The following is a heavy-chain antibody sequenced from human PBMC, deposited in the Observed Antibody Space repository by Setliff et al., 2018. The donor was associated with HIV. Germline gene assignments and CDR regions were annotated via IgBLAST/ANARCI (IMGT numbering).Heavy chain of an antibody. J-gene: IGHJ3*02. V-gene: IGHV1-2*06. CDR3: ASQFGAYDSSGYEHDAFNI. CDR1: GYTFSDYY. Sequence: ASVKVSCKASGYTFSDYYIHWVRQAPGQGFEWMGRIYPNTGGTKFAQKFQGSVTMTRDTSISTAYMELRRLRSDDTAVYYCASQFGAYDSSGYEHDAFNIWGQGTMVTVSS. CDR2: IYPNTGGT. D-gene: IGHD3-22*01.